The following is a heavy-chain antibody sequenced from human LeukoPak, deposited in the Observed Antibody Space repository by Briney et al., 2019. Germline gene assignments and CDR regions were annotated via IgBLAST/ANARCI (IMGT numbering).Heavy chain of an antibody. D-gene: IGHD1-26*01. CDR1: GFTFSGYA. V-gene: IGHV3-23*01. CDR3: AKDASGSYYTLNYFDY. J-gene: IGHJ4*02. CDR2: ISGSGGST. Sequence: GGSLRLSCAASGFTFSGYAMSWVRQAPGKGLEWVSAISGSGGSTYYADSVKGRFTISRDNSKNTLCLQMNSLRAEDTAVYYCAKDASGSYYTLNYFDYWGQGTLVTVSS.